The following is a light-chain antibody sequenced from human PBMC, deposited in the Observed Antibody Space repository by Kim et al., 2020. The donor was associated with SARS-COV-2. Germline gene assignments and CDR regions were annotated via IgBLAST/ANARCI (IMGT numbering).Light chain of an antibody. CDR3: QAWDSSTAV. J-gene: IGLJ3*02. V-gene: IGLV3-1*01. CDR1: KLGDKY. Sequence: SVSPGKTASLPCSGDKLGDKYACWYQQKTGQSPVLVIYQDSKRPSGIPERFSGSNSGNTATLTISGTQAMDEADYYCQAWDSSTAVFGGGTQLTVL. CDR2: QDS.